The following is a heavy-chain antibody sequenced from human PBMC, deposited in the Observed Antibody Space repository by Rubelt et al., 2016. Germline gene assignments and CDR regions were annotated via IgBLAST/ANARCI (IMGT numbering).Heavy chain of an antibody. D-gene: IGHD6-13*01. CDR3: ARQWPGAEAAFDY. J-gene: IGHJ4*02. CDR1: GGSISSGVYY. V-gene: IGHV4-39*01. Sequence: QLQLQESGPGLVKASETLSLTCTVSGGSISSGVYYWAWVRQPPGKGLEWIGSVYYSGSTYYKPSLKRRVTISVDTSKNRFAPKLSSVTAADTAVYYCARQWPGAEAAFDYWGQGTLVTVSS. CDR2: VYYSGST.